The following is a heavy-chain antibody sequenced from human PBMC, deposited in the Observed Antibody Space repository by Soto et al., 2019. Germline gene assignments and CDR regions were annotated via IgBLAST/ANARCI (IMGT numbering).Heavy chain of an antibody. D-gene: IGHD6-13*01. V-gene: IGHV4-39*06. CDR1: GGSISSSSYY. CDR2: IYYSGST. CDR3: ATSYGNAWYTY. Sequence: SETLSLTCTVSGGSISSSSYYWGWIRQPPGKGLEWIGSIYYSGSTHYNPSLKSRVTISVDRSKNQFTLQLTSVTFEDTAVYYCATSYGNAWYTYWGQGTRVTVSS. J-gene: IGHJ4*02.